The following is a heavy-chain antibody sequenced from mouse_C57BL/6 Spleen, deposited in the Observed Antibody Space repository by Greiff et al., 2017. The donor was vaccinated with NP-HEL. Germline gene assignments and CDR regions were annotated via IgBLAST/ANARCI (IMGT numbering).Heavy chain of an antibody. D-gene: IGHD2-5*01. CDR3: ARGESYSNFDY. Sequence: QVQLQQPGAELVRPGSSVKLSCKASGYTFTSYWMHWVKQRPIQGLEWIGNIDPSDSETHYNQKFKDKATLTVDKSSSTAYMQLSSLTSEDSAVYYCARGESYSNFDYWGKGTTLTVSS. CDR1: GYTFTSYW. J-gene: IGHJ2*01. V-gene: IGHV1-52*01. CDR2: IDPSDSET.